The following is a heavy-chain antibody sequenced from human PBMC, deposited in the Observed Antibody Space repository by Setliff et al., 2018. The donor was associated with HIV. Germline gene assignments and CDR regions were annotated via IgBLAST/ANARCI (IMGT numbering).Heavy chain of an antibody. D-gene: IGHD3-22*01. CDR2: INPSGGKT. V-gene: IGHV1-46*01. J-gene: IGHJ3*02. CDR1: GYTFTNYY. CDR3: ARCYYDSSGPTDAFDI. Sequence: ASVKVSCKASGYTFTNYYIHWVRQAPGQGLEWMGLINPSGGKTGYAKKFQGRLTMTRDTSRSTVYMELSSLRSEDTAMYYCARCYYDSSGPTDAFDIWGQGTVVTVSS.